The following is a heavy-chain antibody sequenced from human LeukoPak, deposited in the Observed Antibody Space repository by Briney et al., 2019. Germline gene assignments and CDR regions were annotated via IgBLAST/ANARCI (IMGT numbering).Heavy chain of an antibody. CDR2: ISAYNGNT. CDR1: GYTFTSYG. Sequence: ASVKVSXKASGYTFTSYGISWVRQAPGQGLEWMGWISAYNGNTDYAQKLQGRVTMTTDTSTSTAYMELRSLRSDDTAVYYCARHIVGATVYYFDYWGQGTLVTVSS. CDR3: ARHIVGATVYYFDY. D-gene: IGHD1-26*01. J-gene: IGHJ4*02. V-gene: IGHV1-18*01.